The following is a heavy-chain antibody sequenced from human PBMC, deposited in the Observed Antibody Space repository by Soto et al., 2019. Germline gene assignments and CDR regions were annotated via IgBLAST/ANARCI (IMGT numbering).Heavy chain of an antibody. Sequence: QVQLQESGPGLVKPSQTLSLTCTVSGGSISSGHYYWSWIRQHPGQGLEWMGHIYYSGSTYYKWSLTSRLTISIDTSNNQCSLKLTSVTAADTAVYYCARGRGGYDWGDYWGQGTLVTVSS. D-gene: IGHD5-12*01. V-gene: IGHV4-31*03. CDR1: GGSISSGHYY. J-gene: IGHJ4*02. CDR3: ARGRGGYDWGDY. CDR2: IYYSGST.